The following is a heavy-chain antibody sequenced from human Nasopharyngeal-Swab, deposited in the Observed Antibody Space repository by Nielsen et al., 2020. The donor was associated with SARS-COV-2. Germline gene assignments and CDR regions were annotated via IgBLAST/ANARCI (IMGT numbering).Heavy chain of an antibody. CDR1: GYTFTDYG. Sequence: ASVKVSCKASGYTFTDYGISWVRQAPGQGLEWMGWLSAYNGNTNYAQGVQGRVTMTTDTSTSTAYMELRSLRSDDTAVYYCARERRGGYHDAFDIWGQGTMVTVSS. D-gene: IGHD2-15*01. CDR3: ARERRGGYHDAFDI. J-gene: IGHJ3*02. V-gene: IGHV1-18*01. CDR2: LSAYNGNT.